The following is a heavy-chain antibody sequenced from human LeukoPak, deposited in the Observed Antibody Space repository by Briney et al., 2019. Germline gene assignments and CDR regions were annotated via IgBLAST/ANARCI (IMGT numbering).Heavy chain of an antibody. Sequence: GGSLRLSCAASGFTFSSYGMHWVRQAPGKGLEWVAVIWYDGSNKYYADSVKGRFTISRDNSKNTLYLQMNSLRAEDTAVYYCATVQTGENWFDPWGQGTLVTVSS. V-gene: IGHV3-33*01. CDR1: GFTFSSYG. CDR2: IWYDGSNK. CDR3: ATVQTGENWFDP. J-gene: IGHJ5*02. D-gene: IGHD1-14*01.